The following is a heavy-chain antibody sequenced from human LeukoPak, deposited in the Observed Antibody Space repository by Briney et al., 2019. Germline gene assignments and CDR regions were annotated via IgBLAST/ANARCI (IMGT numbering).Heavy chain of an antibody. CDR3: ARDGDTVLTRGYYYYMDV. Sequence: GSLRLSCAASGFTFSSYTMNWVRQAPGKGLEWVSSISTSSSYIYYADSVKGRFTISRDNAKNSLYLQMNSLRAEDTALYYCARDGDTVLTRGYYYYMDVWGKGTTVTVSS. D-gene: IGHD4-23*01. V-gene: IGHV3-21*01. CDR1: GFTFSSYT. CDR2: ISTSSSYI. J-gene: IGHJ6*03.